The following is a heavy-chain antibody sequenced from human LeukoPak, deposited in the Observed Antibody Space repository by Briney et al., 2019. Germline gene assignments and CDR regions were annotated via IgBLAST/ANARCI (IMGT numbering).Heavy chain of an antibody. CDR2: INPNSGGT. CDR3: ARDDYYDSSGYLGWFDP. Sequence: GSVKVSCKASGYTFTGYYMHWVRQAPGQGLEWMGWINPNSGGTNYAQKFQGRVTMTRDTSISTAYMELSRLRSDDTAVYYCARDDYYDSSGYLGWFDPWGQGTLVTVSS. CDR1: GYTFTGYY. J-gene: IGHJ5*02. D-gene: IGHD3-22*01. V-gene: IGHV1-2*02.